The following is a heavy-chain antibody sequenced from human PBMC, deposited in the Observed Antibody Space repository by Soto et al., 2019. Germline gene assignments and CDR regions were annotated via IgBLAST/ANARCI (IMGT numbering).Heavy chain of an antibody. Sequence: EVQLVESGGGLVQPGGSLRLSCAASGFTFSGYWMSWVRQAPGKGLEWVANIKQDGSEQFYVDSVKGRFTISRDNAKNSLYLQRNSLRAEETAVYYCAREAVWGQGTTVTVSS. J-gene: IGHJ6*02. CDR1: GFTFSGYW. CDR2: IKQDGSEQ. CDR3: AREAV. V-gene: IGHV3-7*05.